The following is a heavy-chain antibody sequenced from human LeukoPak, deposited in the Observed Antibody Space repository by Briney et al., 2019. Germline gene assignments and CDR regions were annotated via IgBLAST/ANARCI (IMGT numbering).Heavy chain of an antibody. CDR3: ARDPSNTSGHNAWFDY. J-gene: IGHJ4*02. D-gene: IGHD3-22*01. CDR2: ISCYNGGT. Sequence: ASVKVSCKASGYTFNRHGISWVRQAPGQGLEWMGWISCYNGGTHYAQNLQGRLTMTTDTSTNTAYMELRSLGSDDTAVYYCARDPSNTSGHNAWFDYWGQGTLVTVSS. CDR1: GYTFNRHG. V-gene: IGHV1-18*01.